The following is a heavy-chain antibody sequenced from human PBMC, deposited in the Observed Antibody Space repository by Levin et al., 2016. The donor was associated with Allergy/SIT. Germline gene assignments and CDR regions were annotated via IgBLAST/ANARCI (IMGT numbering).Heavy chain of an antibody. CDR3: AKSGGSGQYDFWSGYYLDV. CDR1: GFTFSSYA. D-gene: IGHD3-3*01. Sequence: GGSLRLSCAASGFTFSSYAMSWVRQAPGKGLEWVSAISGSGGSTYYADSVKGRFTISRDNSKNTLYLQMNSLRAEDTAVYYCAKSGGSGQYDFWSGYYLDVWGKGTTVTVSS. CDR2: ISGSGGST. V-gene: IGHV3-23*01. J-gene: IGHJ6*03.